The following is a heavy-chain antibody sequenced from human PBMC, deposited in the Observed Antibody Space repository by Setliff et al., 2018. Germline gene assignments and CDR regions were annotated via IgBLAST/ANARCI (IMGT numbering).Heavy chain of an antibody. V-gene: IGHV3-30*18. CDR2: ISKDDTKK. Sequence: GGSLRLSCAASGFTFSSYWMSWVRQAPGKGLEWVALISKDDTKKYLADSVKGRFTISRDNSKNTLYLQMNSLRAEDTAVYYCAKNGFGVVALGVNNWFDPWGQGTLVTVSS. D-gene: IGHD3-10*01. CDR3: AKNGFGVVALGVNNWFDP. J-gene: IGHJ5*02. CDR1: GFTFSSYW.